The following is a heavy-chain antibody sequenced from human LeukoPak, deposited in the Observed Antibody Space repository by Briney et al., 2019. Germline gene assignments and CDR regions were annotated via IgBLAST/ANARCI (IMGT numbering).Heavy chain of an antibody. J-gene: IGHJ4*02. CDR2: IYYSGST. Sequence: SETLSLTCTVSGGSISSSSYYWGWIRQPLGKGLEWIGSIYYSGSTYYNPSLKSRVTISVDTSKNRFSLKLSSVTAADTAVYYCARHDNILTGYDRFDYWGQGTLVTVSS. CDR1: GGSISSSSYY. V-gene: IGHV4-39*01. D-gene: IGHD3-9*01. CDR3: ARHDNILTGYDRFDY.